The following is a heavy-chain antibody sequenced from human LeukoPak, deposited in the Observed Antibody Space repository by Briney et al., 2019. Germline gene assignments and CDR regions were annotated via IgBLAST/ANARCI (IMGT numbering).Heavy chain of an antibody. CDR2: ISSTSTDI. Sequence: PGGSLRLSCAASGFTFSNYNMNWVRQAPEKGLEWVSFISSTSTDIYYADSVEGRFTISRDNAKNTLYLQMSSLRAEDTTVYYCARDSDHDFWSGYSYYYMDVWGKGTTVTVSS. J-gene: IGHJ6*03. V-gene: IGHV3-21*01. CDR1: GFTFSNYN. CDR3: ARDSDHDFWSGYSYYYMDV. D-gene: IGHD3-3*01.